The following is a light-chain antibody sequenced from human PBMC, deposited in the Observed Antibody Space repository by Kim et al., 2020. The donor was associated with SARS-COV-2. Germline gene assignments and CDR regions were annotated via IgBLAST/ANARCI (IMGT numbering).Light chain of an antibody. CDR3: QATYSYPLT. CDR1: QTISTS. CDR2: GAS. J-gene: IGKJ4*01. Sequence: DIRLTQFPSSLSASVGDRVTITCRASQTISTSLNWYQQQPGKAPKLLLYGASILQSGVPTRFSGSGSGTDFSLTINNLQPEDFATYYCQATYSYPLTFGGGTKVDIK. V-gene: IGKV1-39*01.